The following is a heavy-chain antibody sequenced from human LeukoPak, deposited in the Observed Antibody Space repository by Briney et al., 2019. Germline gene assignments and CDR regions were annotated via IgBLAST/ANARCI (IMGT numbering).Heavy chain of an antibody. CDR3: AKEFASGWSDY. J-gene: IGHJ4*02. CDR1: GFTFRTYG. D-gene: IGHD6-19*01. V-gene: IGHV3-30*18. CDR2: ISYDGSNK. Sequence: GGSLRLSCAASGFTFRTYGMHWVRQAPGKGLEWVAVISYDGSNKYYADSVKGRFTISRDNSKNTLYLQMNSLRAEDTAVFYCAKEFASGWSDYWGRGTLVTVSS.